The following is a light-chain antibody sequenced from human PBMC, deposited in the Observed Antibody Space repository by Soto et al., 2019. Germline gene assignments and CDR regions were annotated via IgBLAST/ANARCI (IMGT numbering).Light chain of an antibody. CDR3: QQAHSFPIT. CDR2: GAS. Sequence: DIQMTQSPSSVSASVGDRVTITCRASQAINSWLAWYQQKPGKAPKLLIPGASILQSGVPSRFSGSGSGTDFTLTISSLQPEEFATYYCQQAHSFPITFGQGTRLEIK. CDR1: QAINSW. V-gene: IGKV1-12*01. J-gene: IGKJ5*01.